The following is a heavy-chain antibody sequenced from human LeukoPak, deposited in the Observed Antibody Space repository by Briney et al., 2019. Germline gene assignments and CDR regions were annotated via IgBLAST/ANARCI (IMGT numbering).Heavy chain of an antibody. V-gene: IGHV4-39*07. CDR1: GGSISSSSYY. CDR2: IYYSGST. D-gene: IGHD6-13*01. CDR3: ARYRPAAAGTDNWFDP. J-gene: IGHJ5*02. Sequence: SETLSLTCTVSGGSISSSSYYWGWIRQPPGKGLEWIGSIYYSGSTYYNPSLKSRVTISVDTSKNQFSLKLSSVTAADTAVYYCARYRPAAAGTDNWFDPWGQGTLVTVSS.